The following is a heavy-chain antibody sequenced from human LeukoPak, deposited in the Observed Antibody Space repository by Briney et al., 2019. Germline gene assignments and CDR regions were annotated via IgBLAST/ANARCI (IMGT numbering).Heavy chain of an antibody. CDR1: GGSISSGSYY. CDR3: ARVSYANWFDP. CDR2: IYTSGST. D-gene: IGHD1-26*01. Sequence: SETLSLTCTVSGGSISSGSYYWSWIRQPAGKGLEWIGRIYTSGSTNYNPSLKSRVTISVDTSKNQFSLKLSSVTAADTAVYYCARVSYANWFDPWGQGTLVTVSS. V-gene: IGHV4-61*02. J-gene: IGHJ5*02.